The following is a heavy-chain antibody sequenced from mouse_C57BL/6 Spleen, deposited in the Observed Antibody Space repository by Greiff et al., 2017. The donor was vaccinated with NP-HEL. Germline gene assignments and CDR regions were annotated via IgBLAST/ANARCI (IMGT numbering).Heavy chain of an antibody. V-gene: IGHV1-26*01. Sequence: VQLQQSGPELVKPGASVKISCKASGYTFPDFYMNWVKQSHGKSLEWIGDINPNNGGTSYNQKFKGKATLTVDKSSSTAYMELRSLTSEDSAVYYCAREAYYYGRGAMDYWGQGTSVTVSS. CDR2: INPNNGGT. CDR3: AREAYYYGRGAMDY. D-gene: IGHD1-1*01. J-gene: IGHJ4*01. CDR1: GYTFPDFY.